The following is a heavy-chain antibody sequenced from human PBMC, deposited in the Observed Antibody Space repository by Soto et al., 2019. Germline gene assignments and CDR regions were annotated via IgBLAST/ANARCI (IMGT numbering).Heavy chain of an antibody. J-gene: IGHJ5*02. V-gene: IGHV4-30-4*01. CDR3: ARARGGDSGDYASLFDR. CDR1: GGSVSIGDYL. D-gene: IGHD4-17*01. CDR2: IHDSGNT. Sequence: SETLSLTYTVFGGSVSIGDYLWSWIRQRPGKGLEWIGYIHDSGNTYYNPSLKSRVTISLDTSKNQFSLKVTSMTAADTAVYFCARARGGDSGDYASLFDRWGHGNLVTVSS.